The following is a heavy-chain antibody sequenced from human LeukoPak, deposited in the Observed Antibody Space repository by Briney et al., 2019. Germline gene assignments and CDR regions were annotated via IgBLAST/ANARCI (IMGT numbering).Heavy chain of an antibody. J-gene: IGHJ4*02. Sequence: GGSLRLSCAASGFTFSSYWMSWVRQAPGKGLEWVATIKYDGSEKYYVDPVKGRFTISRDNAKNSLYLQMNSLSGEDTAVYFCARPSFTSGSYFDHWGQGTLVTVSS. D-gene: IGHD3-22*01. V-gene: IGHV3-7*01. CDR3: ARPSFTSGSYFDH. CDR1: GFTFSSYW. CDR2: IKYDGSEK.